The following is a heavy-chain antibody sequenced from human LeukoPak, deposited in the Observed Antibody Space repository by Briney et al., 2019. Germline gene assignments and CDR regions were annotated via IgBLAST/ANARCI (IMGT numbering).Heavy chain of an antibody. V-gene: IGHV1-69*04. CDR3: ARDQACLFGELLCRETLGPFDY. J-gene: IGHJ4*02. CDR1: GGTFSSYA. CDR2: IIPILGIA. Sequence: GASVRVSCKASGGTFSSYAISWVRQAPGQGLEWMGRIIPILGIANYAQKFQGRVTITADKSTSTAYMELSSLRSEDTAVYYCARDQACLFGELLCRETLGPFDYWGQGTLVTVSS. D-gene: IGHD3-10*01.